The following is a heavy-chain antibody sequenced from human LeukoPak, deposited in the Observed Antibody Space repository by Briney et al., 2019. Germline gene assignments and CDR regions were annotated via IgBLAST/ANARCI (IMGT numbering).Heavy chain of an antibody. Sequence: SETLSLTCSVSGGSISSSSYYWGWIRQSPEKGLEWIGSMYYSGSTYYNPSLKSRVTISVDTSKNQFSLKLNSVTAADTAVYYCARKGGILDAFDIWGQGTMVTVSS. J-gene: IGHJ3*02. V-gene: IGHV4-39*01. CDR2: MYYSGST. CDR3: ARKGGILDAFDI. CDR1: GGSISSSSYY. D-gene: IGHD6-13*01.